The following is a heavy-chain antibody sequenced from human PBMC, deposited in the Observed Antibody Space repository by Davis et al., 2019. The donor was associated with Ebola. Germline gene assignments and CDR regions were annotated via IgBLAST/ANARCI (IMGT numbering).Heavy chain of an antibody. CDR1: GYTFTSYG. Sequence: VKVSCKASGYTFTSYGITWVRQAPGQRLEWMGWINAGNGNTKYSQKFQGRITITTDTSASTVYLDLTSLRSDDTAVFYCARASFGYNSGWYADYWGPGSLVTVSS. CDR3: ARASFGYNSGWYADY. CDR2: INAGNGNT. V-gene: IGHV1-3*01. J-gene: IGHJ4*02. D-gene: IGHD6-19*01.